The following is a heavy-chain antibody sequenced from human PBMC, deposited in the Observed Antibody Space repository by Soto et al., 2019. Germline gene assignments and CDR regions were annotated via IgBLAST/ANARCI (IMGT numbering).Heavy chain of an antibody. CDR1: GFTFSSYA. V-gene: IGHV3-30-3*01. Sequence: QVQLVESGGGVVQPGRSLRLSCAASGFTFSSYAMHWVRQAPGKGLEWVAVISYDGSNKYYADSVKGRFTISRDNSKNTLYLQMNSLGAEDTAVYYCARDRYDFWSGYSAKYYYYGMDVWGQGTTVTVSS. J-gene: IGHJ6*02. CDR2: ISYDGSNK. CDR3: ARDRYDFWSGYSAKYYYYGMDV. D-gene: IGHD3-3*01.